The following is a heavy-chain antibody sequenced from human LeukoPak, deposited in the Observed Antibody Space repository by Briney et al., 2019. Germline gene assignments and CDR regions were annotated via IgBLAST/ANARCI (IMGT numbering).Heavy chain of an antibody. J-gene: IGHJ5*02. CDR1: GGSISSYY. CDR2: IYYSGST. D-gene: IGHD3-10*01. CDR3: ARGGLPITMVRGIRYNWFDP. V-gene: IGHV4-59*01. Sequence: SETLSLTCTVSGGSISSYYWSWIRQPPGKGLEWIGYIYYSGSTNYNPSLKSRVTISVDTSKNQFSLKLSSVTAADTAVYYRARGGLPITMVRGIRYNWFDPWGQGTLVTVSS.